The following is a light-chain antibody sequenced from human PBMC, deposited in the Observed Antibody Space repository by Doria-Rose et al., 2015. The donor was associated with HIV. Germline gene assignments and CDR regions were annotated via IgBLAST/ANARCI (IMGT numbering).Light chain of an antibody. Sequence: TQSPGTLSLSPGERATLSCRASQSVSANYLAWYQQRPGQSPRLLIYGASSRATDIPDRFSGSGSGTDVTLTISRLEPEDFAVYYCHQYASSRTFGQGTKVEIK. CDR1: QSVSANY. CDR2: GAS. CDR3: HQYASSRT. J-gene: IGKJ1*01. V-gene: IGKV3-20*01.